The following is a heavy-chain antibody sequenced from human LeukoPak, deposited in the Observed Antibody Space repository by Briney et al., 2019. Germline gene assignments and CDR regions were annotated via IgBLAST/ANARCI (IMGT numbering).Heavy chain of an antibody. V-gene: IGHV4-31*03. CDR3: ALGYCGGGSCYAREYFQH. CDR2: IYYSGST. D-gene: IGHD2-15*01. CDR1: GGSISSGGYY. Sequence: SQTLSLTCTFSGGSISSGGYYWTWIRQHPGKGLEWIGYIYYSGSTYYNPSLKSRVTISVDTSKNQFSLKLSSVTAADTAVYYCALGYCGGGSCYAREYFQHWGQGTLVTVSS. J-gene: IGHJ1*01.